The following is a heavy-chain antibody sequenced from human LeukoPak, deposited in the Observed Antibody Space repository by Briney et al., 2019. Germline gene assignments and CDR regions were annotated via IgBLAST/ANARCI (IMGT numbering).Heavy chain of an antibody. CDR2: IYTSGNT. Sequence: SETLSLTCSVSGGSISTTSYYWSWIRQPAGTGLEWIGRIYTSGNTNYNPSLKSRVTMSVDTSKNQFSLKLNSVTAADTAVYYCARGPYCGGDCYFDYWGQGTLVTVSS. D-gene: IGHD2-21*02. CDR1: GGSISTTSYY. CDR3: ARGPYCGGDCYFDY. V-gene: IGHV4-61*02. J-gene: IGHJ4*02.